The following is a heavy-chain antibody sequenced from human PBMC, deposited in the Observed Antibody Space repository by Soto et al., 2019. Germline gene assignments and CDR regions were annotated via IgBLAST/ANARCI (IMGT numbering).Heavy chain of an antibody. Sequence: QVQLVESGGGVVQPGRSLRLSCAASGFTFSSYGMHWVRQAPGKGLEWVAVISYDGSNKYYADSVKGRFTISRDNSMNALYLQSNILRAEDTDVSYCAKTQSLRCPFLIDFWGQGNLFTGSA. V-gene: IGHV3-30*18. CDR3: AKTQSLRCPFLIDF. CDR1: GFTFSSYG. CDR2: ISYDGSNK. D-gene: IGHD2-8*01. J-gene: IGHJ4*02.